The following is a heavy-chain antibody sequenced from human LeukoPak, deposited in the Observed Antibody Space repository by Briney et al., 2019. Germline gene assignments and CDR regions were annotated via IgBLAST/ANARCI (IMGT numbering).Heavy chain of an antibody. V-gene: IGHV3-30*02. D-gene: IGHD3-16*01. CDR2: IRNDGSII. CDR3: AKDTPLCYFDY. J-gene: IGHJ4*02. Sequence: GGSLRLSCTASGFTFSSYGKHWIRQAPGKGLEWVAFIRNDGSIIYNADSVKGRFTISRDNSKNTLYLQMNSLRADDTAVYYCAKDTPLCYFDYWGQGTLVTVSS. CDR1: GFTFSSYG.